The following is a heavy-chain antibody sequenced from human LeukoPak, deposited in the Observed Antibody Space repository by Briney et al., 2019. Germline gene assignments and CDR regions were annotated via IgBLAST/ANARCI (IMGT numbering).Heavy chain of an antibody. CDR3: VRAMRIAAAGTYYFDY. CDR2: TYYRSRLYN. J-gene: IGHJ4*02. V-gene: IGHV6-1*01. D-gene: IGHD6-13*01. CDR1: GDSVSSNSAV. Sequence: SQTLSLTCALSGDSVSSNSAVWNWIRQSPSRGLEWLGRTYYRSRLYNDYAVSVKNRVTINPDTSKNQISLQLNSVTPEDTAVYYCVRAMRIAAAGTYYFDYWGQGTLVTVSS.